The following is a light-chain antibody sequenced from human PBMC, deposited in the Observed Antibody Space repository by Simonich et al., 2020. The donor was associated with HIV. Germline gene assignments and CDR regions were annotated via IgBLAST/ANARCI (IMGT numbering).Light chain of an antibody. Sequence: QSVLTQPPSASGTPGQRVTISCSGSSSNIGSHYVYWYQQLPGTAPKLLIYRNNQRPSGVPARFSGSKSGTSASLAISGLRSEDEADYYCAAWDDSLSAPVFGGGTKLTVL. CDR3: AAWDDSLSAPV. CDR2: RNN. CDR1: SSNIGSHY. V-gene: IGLV1-47*01. J-gene: IGLJ3*02.